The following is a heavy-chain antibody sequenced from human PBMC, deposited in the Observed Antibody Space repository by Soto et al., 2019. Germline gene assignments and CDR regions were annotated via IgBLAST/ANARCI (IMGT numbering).Heavy chain of an antibody. J-gene: IGHJ5*02. D-gene: IGHD3-22*01. Sequence: EVQLVESGGGLVQPGGSLRLSCAASGFPFSSYEMNWVRQAPGKGLECISYISSSGGTISYADSVKGRFTISRDNAKNSLYLQMNNLRAEDTAVYYCARGVYDSSGYSYPWGQGTLVTVSS. CDR3: ARGVYDSSGYSYP. CDR2: ISSSGGTI. CDR1: GFPFSSYE. V-gene: IGHV3-48*03.